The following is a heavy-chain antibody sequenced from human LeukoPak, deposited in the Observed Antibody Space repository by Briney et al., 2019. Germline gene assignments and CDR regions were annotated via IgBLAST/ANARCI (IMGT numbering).Heavy chain of an antibody. CDR3: AKDNSYYDSSGYNYFDY. J-gene: IGHJ4*02. D-gene: IGHD3-22*01. CDR1: GFTFDDYA. CDR2: ISWNSGSI. Sequence: GRSLRLSCAASGFTFDDYAMHWVRQAPGKGLEWVSGISWNSGSIGYADSVKGRFTISRDNAKNSLYLQMNSLRAEDTALYYCAKDNSYYDSSGYNYFDYWGQGTLSPSPQ. V-gene: IGHV3-9*01.